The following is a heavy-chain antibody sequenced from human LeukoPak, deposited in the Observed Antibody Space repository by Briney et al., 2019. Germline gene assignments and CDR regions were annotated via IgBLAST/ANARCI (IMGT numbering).Heavy chain of an antibody. CDR2: IKQDGSEE. V-gene: IGHV3-7*01. CDR3: ARDSHYSSSSNYYYYYMNV. CDR1: GFIFKSYW. Sequence: PGGSLRLSCAASGFIFKSYWMSWVRQAPGKGLEWVANIKQDGSEENYVDSVRGRFTISRDNAKKSLYLQMNSLRAEDTAVYFCARDSHYSSSSNYYYYYMNVWGKGTTVTVS. D-gene: IGHD6-6*01. J-gene: IGHJ6*03.